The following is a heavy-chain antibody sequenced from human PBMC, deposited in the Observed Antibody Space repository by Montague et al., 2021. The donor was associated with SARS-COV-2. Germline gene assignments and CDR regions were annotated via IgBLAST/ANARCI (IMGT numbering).Heavy chain of an antibody. CDR1: SGSISSGGSISSGGYY. Sequence: TLSLTCTVSSGSISSGGSISSGGYYWSWIRQHPGKGLEWIGYIYYSGITSYNPSLKSRFTISVETSKNQFSLKLSSVTAADTAVYYCAEDLGHRYVAGWFDHWGQGTLVTVSS. J-gene: IGHJ5*02. V-gene: IGHV4-31*03. CDR3: AEDLGHRYVAGWFDH. CDR2: IYYSGIT. D-gene: IGHD2-2*01.